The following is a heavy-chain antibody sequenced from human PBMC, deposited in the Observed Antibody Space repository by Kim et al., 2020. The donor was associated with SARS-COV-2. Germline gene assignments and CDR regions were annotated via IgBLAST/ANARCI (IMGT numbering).Heavy chain of an antibody. J-gene: IGHJ4*02. CDR3: ARGRYETSGYYSQ. CDR2: INGDGSST. Sequence: RGSLRLSCAASGFTFSDYWMHWVRQAPGKLLIWVSRINGDGSSTSGADSVKGRFTISRDNAKNTLYLQMSSLRAEDTAVYYCARGRYETSGYYSQWGQGTLVTVSS. V-gene: IGHV3-74*01. CDR1: GFTFSDYW. D-gene: IGHD3-22*01.